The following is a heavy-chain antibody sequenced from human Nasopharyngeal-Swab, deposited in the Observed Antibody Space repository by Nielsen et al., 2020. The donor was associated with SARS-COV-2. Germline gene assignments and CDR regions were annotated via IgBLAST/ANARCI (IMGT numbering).Heavy chain of an antibody. CDR2: IFSNDEK. Sequence: SGPTLVKPTETLTLTCTVSGFSLSNARMGVSWIRQPPGKALEWLAHIFSNDEKSYSTSLKSRLTISKDTSKSQVVLTMTNMDPVDTATYYCALFPGVVVPAAHGDLHYYYYMDVWGKGTTVTVSS. J-gene: IGHJ6*03. D-gene: IGHD2-2*01. CDR1: GFSLSNARMG. CDR3: ALFPGVVVPAAHGDLHYYYYMDV. V-gene: IGHV2-26*01.